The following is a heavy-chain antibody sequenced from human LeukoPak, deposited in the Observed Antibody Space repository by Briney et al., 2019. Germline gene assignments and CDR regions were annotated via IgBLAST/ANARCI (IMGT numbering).Heavy chain of an antibody. Sequence: GESLKISCKGSGYSFINYWIGWVRQMPGKGLEWMGMIYPGDSDTRYNPSFQGQVTISADKSISTAYLQWSSLKASDTAMYYCARWLDSGGYNCFDPWGQGTPVTASS. CDR1: GYSFINYW. V-gene: IGHV5-51*01. CDR2: IYPGDSDT. J-gene: IGHJ5*02. D-gene: IGHD6-19*01. CDR3: ARWLDSGGYNCFDP.